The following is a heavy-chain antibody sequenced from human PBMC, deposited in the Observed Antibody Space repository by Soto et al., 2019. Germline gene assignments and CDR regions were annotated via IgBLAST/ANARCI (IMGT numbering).Heavy chain of an antibody. D-gene: IGHD1-7*01. CDR2: ISGSGGST. V-gene: IGHV3-23*01. J-gene: IGHJ4*02. Sequence: GGSLRLSSAASGFTFSSYALSWVRQAPGKGLEWVSAISGSGGSTYYADSVKGRFTISRDNSKNTLYLQMNSLRAEDTAVYYSAEGGYNWNYFYFDYWGQGTLVTVSS. CDR3: AEGGYNWNYFYFDY. CDR1: GFTFSSYA.